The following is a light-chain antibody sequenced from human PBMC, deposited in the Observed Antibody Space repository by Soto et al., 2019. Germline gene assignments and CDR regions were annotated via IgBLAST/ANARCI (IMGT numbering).Light chain of an antibody. Sequence: QAVVTQSPSASASLGASVKLTCTLSSGHSSYSIAWHQQQPEKGPRFLVKLNSDGSHNKGDGIPDRFSASSSGAERYLTISSLQSEDEADYYCQAWGTGMVFGGGTKVTVL. J-gene: IGLJ2*01. CDR1: SGHSSYS. V-gene: IGLV4-69*01. CDR2: LNSDGSH. CDR3: QAWGTGMV.